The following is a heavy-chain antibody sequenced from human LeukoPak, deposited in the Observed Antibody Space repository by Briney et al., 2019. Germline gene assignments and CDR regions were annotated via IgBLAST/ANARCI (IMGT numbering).Heavy chain of an antibody. Sequence: PQTLSLTCIVSGGSILSGDYYWSWIRQHPGKGLEWSGYIYYSGSTYYNPSLRSRITISLDTSKNQFSLKLSSVTAADTAVYYCARHHLDSTNAFDLWGQGTMVTVSS. V-gene: IGHV4-31*03. CDR3: ARHHLDSTNAFDL. CDR1: GGSILSGDYY. D-gene: IGHD1-26*01. CDR2: IYYSGST. J-gene: IGHJ3*01.